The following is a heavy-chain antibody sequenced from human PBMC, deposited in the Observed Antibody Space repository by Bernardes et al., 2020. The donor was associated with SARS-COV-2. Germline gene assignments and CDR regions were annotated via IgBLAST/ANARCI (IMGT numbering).Heavy chain of an antibody. CDR3: ARHPLITMVRGVTNWFDP. CDR2: IYPGDSDT. D-gene: IGHD3-10*01. CDR1: GYSFTSYW. V-gene: IGHV5-51*01. Sequence: GESLKIYCKGSGYSFTSYWIGWVRQMPGKGLEWMGIIYPGDSDTRYSPSFQGQVTISADKPISTAYLQWSSLKASDTAMYYCARHPLITMVRGVTNWFDPWGQGTLVTVSS. J-gene: IGHJ5*02.